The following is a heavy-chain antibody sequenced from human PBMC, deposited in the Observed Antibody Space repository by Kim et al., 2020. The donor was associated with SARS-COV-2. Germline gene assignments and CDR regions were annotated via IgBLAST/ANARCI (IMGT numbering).Heavy chain of an antibody. V-gene: IGHV3-53*04. D-gene: IGHD3-10*01. J-gene: IGHJ4*02. CDR1: GFTVSRNY. CDR2: IYSGGST. CDR3: ARSFGDYYFDY. Sequence: GGSLRLSCVASGFTVSRNYMNWVRQAPGKGLEWVSVIYSGGSTFYADSVKGRFTISRHNSKNTLYLQMNSLRAEDTAVYYCARSFGDYYFDYWGQGTLVTVSS.